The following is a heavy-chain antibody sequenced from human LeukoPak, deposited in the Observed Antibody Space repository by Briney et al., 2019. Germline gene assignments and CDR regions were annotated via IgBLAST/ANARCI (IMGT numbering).Heavy chain of an antibody. V-gene: IGHV3-48*03. CDR2: ISSSGSTI. D-gene: IGHD6-19*01. CDR3: ARVSSSGWYLDY. J-gene: IGHJ4*02. Sequence: GGSLRLSCAASGFTFSSYEMNWVRQAPGKGLEWVSYISSSGSTIYYADSVKGRFTISRDNAKNSLYLQMNSLRAEDTAVYYCARVSSSGWYLDYWGQGTLVTVSS. CDR1: GFTFSSYE.